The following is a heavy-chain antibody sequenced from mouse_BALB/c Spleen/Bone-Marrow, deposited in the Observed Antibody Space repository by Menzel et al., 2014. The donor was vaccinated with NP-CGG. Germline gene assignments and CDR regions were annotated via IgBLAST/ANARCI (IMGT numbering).Heavy chain of an antibody. J-gene: IGHJ1*01. D-gene: IGHD1-3*01. CDR1: GFNIKDTY. V-gene: IGHV14-3*02. CDR2: IDPANGNT. CDR3: AKYNYGLYFDV. Sequence: LKQSGAELVKPGASVKLSCTASGFNIKDTYIHWVKQRPEQGLEWIGRIDPANGNTKYDPKFQGKATITADTSSNSAYLQLSSLTSEDTAVYYCAKYNYGLYFDVWGAGTTVTVPS.